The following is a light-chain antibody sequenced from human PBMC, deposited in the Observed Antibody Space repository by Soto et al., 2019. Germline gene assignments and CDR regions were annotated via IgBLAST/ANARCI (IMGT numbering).Light chain of an antibody. Sequence: EIVMMQSPATLSVSPGERATLSCRASHRVSSYLAWYQQRPGQAPRLLIYGVSTRATGIPARFSGSASGTEFTLTISSLQSEDFAIYYCQQYNNWPLTFGGGTKVEIK. J-gene: IGKJ4*01. CDR3: QQYNNWPLT. V-gene: IGKV3-15*01. CDR1: HRVSSY. CDR2: GVS.